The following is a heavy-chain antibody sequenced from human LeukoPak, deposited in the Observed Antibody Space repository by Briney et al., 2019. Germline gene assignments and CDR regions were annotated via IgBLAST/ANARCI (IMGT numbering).Heavy chain of an antibody. J-gene: IGHJ2*01. CDR1: GFTFSSYE. D-gene: IGHD2-21*02. Sequence: GGSLRLSCAASGFTFSSYEMNWVRQAPGKGLEWVSYISSSGSTIYYADSVKGRFTISRDNAKNSLFLQVNSLRADDTAVYYCAKFHSPGRVTHFYWYFDLWGRGTLVTVSS. V-gene: IGHV3-48*03. CDR2: ISSSGSTI. CDR3: AKFHSPGRVTHFYWYFDL.